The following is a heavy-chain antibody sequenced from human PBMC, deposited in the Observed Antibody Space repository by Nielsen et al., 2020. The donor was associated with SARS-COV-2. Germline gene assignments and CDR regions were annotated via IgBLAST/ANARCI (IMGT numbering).Heavy chain of an antibody. CDR2: IWYDGSNK. J-gene: IGHJ5*02. V-gene: IGHV3-33*01. CDR1: GFTFSSYG. D-gene: IGHD1-26*01. Sequence: GESLKISCAASGFTFSSYGMHWVRQAPGKGLEWVAVIWYDGSNKYYADSVKGRFTISRDNSKNTLYLQMNSLRAEDTAVYYCARDSGSSTIAGPWGQGTLVTVTS. CDR3: ARDSGSSTIAGP.